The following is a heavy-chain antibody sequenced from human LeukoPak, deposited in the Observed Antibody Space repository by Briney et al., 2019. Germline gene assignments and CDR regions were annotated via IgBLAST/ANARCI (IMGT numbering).Heavy chain of an antibody. D-gene: IGHD2-15*01. CDR3: ANLRGRGAYACSGSGCYSY. Sequence: PGGSLRLSCAASGFTFSSYAMSWVRPAPEKGLEWVSAIRGSGGSTYYADSVKGRFTISRDNSKNTLYLQMNSLRADDTAVYYCANLRGRGAYACSGSGCYSYWGQGTLVTVSP. CDR2: IRGSGGST. V-gene: IGHV3-23*01. J-gene: IGHJ4*02. CDR1: GFTFSSYA.